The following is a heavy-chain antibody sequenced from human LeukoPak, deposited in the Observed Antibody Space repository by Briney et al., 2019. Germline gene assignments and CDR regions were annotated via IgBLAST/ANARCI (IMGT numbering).Heavy chain of an antibody. J-gene: IGHJ4*02. CDR3: ARRGAEWELPYFDY. D-gene: IGHD1-26*01. Sequence: PSETLSLTCTVSGGSIRSSSYYWGWIRQPPGKGLEWIGSIYYSGSAYYNPSLKSRGTISVDTSKNQFSLKLSSVTAADTAVYYCARRGAEWELPYFDYWGQGTLVTVSS. CDR2: IYYSGSA. CDR1: GGSIRSSSYY. V-gene: IGHV4-39*01.